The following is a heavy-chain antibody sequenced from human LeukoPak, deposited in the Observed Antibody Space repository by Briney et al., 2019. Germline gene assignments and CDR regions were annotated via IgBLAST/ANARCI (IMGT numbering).Heavy chain of an antibody. J-gene: IGHJ6*02. D-gene: IGHD2-2*02. CDR3: AKAVSCSSTSCYRSYGMDV. Sequence: PGGSLRLSCAASGFTFSSYGMSWVRQAPGKGLEWVSGISGSGGSTYYADSVKGRFTISRDNSKNTLYLQMNSPRAEDTAVYYCAKAVSCSSTSCYRSYGMDVWGQGTTVTVSS. V-gene: IGHV3-23*01. CDR1: GFTFSSYG. CDR2: ISGSGGST.